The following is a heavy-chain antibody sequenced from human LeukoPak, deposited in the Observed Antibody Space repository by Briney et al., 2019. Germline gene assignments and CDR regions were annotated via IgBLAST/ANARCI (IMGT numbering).Heavy chain of an antibody. CDR1: GGSISSSSYY. CDR3: AKLGTAYSSGLFPDY. CDR2: IYYSGST. D-gene: IGHD6-19*01. Sequence: SETLSLTCTVSGGSISSSSYYWGWIRQPPGKGLEWLGSIYYSGSTYYNPSLKSRVTISVDTSKNQFSLKLSSVTAADTAVYYCAKLGTAYSSGLFPDYWGQGTLVTVSS. V-gene: IGHV4-39*01. J-gene: IGHJ4*02.